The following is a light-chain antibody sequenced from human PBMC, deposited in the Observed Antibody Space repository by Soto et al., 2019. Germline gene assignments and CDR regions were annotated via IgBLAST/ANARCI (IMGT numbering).Light chain of an antibody. Sequence: QSVLTQPPSASGTPGQRVTISCSGSTSNIGANTVNWYQHLPGTAPTLLISSNDQRPSGVPDRFSGSKSGTSASLAISGLQSDDGADYYCAAWDNSLNGYVFGTGTKVTVL. CDR3: AAWDNSLNGYV. CDR2: SND. CDR1: TSNIGANT. J-gene: IGLJ1*01. V-gene: IGLV1-44*01.